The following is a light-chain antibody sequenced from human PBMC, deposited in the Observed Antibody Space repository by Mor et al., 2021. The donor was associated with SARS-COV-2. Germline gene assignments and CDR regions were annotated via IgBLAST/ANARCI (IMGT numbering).Light chain of an antibody. V-gene: IGLV2-11*01. CDR3: CSFAGYGYV. CDR1: SSDVGGYNY. J-gene: IGLJ1*01. CDR2: DVS. Sequence: ISCTGTSSDVGGYNYVSWYQQHPGKAPKLMIYDVSKRPSGVPDHFSGSKSGNTASLTISGLQAEDEADYYCCSFAGYGYVF.